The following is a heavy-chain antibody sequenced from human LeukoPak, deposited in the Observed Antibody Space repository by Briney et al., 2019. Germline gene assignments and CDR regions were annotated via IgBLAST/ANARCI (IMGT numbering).Heavy chain of an antibody. J-gene: IGHJ3*02. CDR2: VSSSGENT. CDR1: DFTFSSSG. D-gene: IGHD1-1*01. V-gene: IGHV3-23*01. CDR3: AKGLQLERHLQPDAFDI. Sequence: PGGSLRLSCAASDFTFSSSGMTWVRQAPGKGLEWVSTVSSSGENTYYADSVKGRFTISRDNSKNTLYLQMNSLRAEDTAVYYCAKGLQLERHLQPDAFDIWGQGAMVTVSS.